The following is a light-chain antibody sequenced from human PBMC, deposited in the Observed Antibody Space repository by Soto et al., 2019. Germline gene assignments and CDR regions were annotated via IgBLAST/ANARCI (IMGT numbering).Light chain of an antibody. CDR1: NIGSKN. Sequence: YELTQPLSVPVALGQTARITCGGNNIGSKNVHWYQQKPGQAPVLVIYRDSNRPSGIPERFSGSNSGNTATLTISRAQAGDEADYYCQVWDSSTYNYVFGTGTKVT. CDR3: QVWDSSTYNYV. CDR2: RDS. V-gene: IGLV3-9*01. J-gene: IGLJ1*01.